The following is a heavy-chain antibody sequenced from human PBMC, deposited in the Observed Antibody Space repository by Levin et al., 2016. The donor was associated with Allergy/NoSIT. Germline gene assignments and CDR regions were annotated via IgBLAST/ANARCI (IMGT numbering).Heavy chain of an antibody. D-gene: IGHD6-6*01. CDR3: ARAPNISSRLLDY. J-gene: IGHJ4*02. CDR2: IYYSGST. CDR1: GGSVNSGSYS. Sequence: SETLSLTCTVSGGSVNSGSYSWSWIRQPPGKGLEWIGYIYYSGSTNYNPSLKSRVAISVDTSKNQFSLKMNSVTAADTAVYYCARAPNISSRLLDYWGQGTLVTASS. V-gene: IGHV4-61*01.